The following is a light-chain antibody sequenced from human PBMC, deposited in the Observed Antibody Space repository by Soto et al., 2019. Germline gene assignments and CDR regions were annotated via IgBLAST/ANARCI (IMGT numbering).Light chain of an antibody. J-gene: IGKJ2*01. CDR2: GAS. CDR1: QSVSSSY. V-gene: IGKV3-20*01. Sequence: EIVLTQSPGTLSLSPGERATLSCRASQSVSSSYLSWYQQTPGQAPRLLIYGASSRATGIPDRFSGGGSGTVFTLTISRLEPDDVALYYCQHYGSSPRTFGQGTKLEIK. CDR3: QHYGSSPRT.